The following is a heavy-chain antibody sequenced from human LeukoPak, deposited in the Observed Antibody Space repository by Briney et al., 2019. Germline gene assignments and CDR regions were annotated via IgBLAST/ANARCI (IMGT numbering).Heavy chain of an antibody. D-gene: IGHD3-22*01. CDR2: INHSGST. J-gene: IGHJ4*02. CDR3: ARRGYYYDSSGYYLDY. V-gene: IGHV4-34*01. CDR1: GGSFSGYY. Sequence: SETLSLTCAVYGGSFSGYYWSWIRQPPGKGLEWIGEINHSGSTNYNPSLKSRVTISVDTSENQFSLKLSSVTAADTAVYYCARRGYYYDSSGYYLDYWGQGTLVTVSS.